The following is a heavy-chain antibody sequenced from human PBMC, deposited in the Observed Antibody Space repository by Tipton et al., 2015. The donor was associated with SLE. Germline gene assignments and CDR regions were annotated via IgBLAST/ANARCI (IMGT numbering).Heavy chain of an antibody. CDR1: GYTFTSYY. CDR3: ARRESSSWYPRPDY. J-gene: IGHJ4*02. V-gene: IGHV1-18*04. D-gene: IGHD6-13*01. CDR2: VSGDNKYT. Sequence: QVQLVQSGAEVKKPGASVKVSCKASGYTFTSYYMHWVRQAPGQGLEWMGWVSGDNKYTNYAQKLQGRVTMTTDTSTSTAYMELRSLRSDDTAVYYCARRESSSWYPRPDYWGQGTLVTVSS.